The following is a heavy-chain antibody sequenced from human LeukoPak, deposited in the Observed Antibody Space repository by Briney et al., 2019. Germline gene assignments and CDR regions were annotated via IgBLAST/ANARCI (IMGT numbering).Heavy chain of an antibody. Sequence: GGSLRLSCAASGFTFSSYAMSWVRQAPGKGLEWVSAISGSGGSTYYADSVKGRFTISRDNSKNTLYLQMNSLRAEDTAVYYCAKEYDIVVVPAVAFNYWGQGTLVTVSS. J-gene: IGHJ4*02. CDR3: AKEYDIVVVPAVAFNY. CDR2: ISGSGGST. V-gene: IGHV3-23*01. D-gene: IGHD2-2*01. CDR1: GFTFSSYA.